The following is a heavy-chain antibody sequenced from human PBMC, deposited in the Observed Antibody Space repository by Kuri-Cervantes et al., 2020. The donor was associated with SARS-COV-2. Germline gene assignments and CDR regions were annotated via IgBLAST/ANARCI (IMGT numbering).Heavy chain of an antibody. V-gene: IGHV1-69*05. CDR3: ARATGPPGYFDY. CDR2: IIPIFGTA. Sequence: SVKVSCKASGYTFIGYYMHWVRQAPGQGLEWMGGIIPIFGTANYAQKFQGRVTITTDESTSTAYMELSSLRSEDTAVYYCARATGPPGYFDYWGQGTLVTVSS. J-gene: IGHJ4*02. CDR1: GYTFIGYY.